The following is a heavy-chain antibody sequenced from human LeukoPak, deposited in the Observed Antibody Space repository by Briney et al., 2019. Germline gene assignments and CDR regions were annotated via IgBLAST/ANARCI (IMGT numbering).Heavy chain of an antibody. V-gene: IGHV3-23*01. J-gene: IGHJ4*02. CDR1: GFTFSSYA. CDR3: AKCGGWSQYYSDY. CDR2: ISGSGGST. Sequence: PGGSLRLSXAASGFTFSSYAMSWVRQAPGKGLEWVSAISGSGGSTYYADSVKGRFTISRDNSKNTLYLQMSSLRAEGTAVYYCAKCGGWSQYYSDYWGQGTLVTVSS. D-gene: IGHD6-19*01.